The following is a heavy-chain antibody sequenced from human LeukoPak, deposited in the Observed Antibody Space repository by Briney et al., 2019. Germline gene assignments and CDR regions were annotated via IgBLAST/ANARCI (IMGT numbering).Heavy chain of an antibody. Sequence: GGSLRLSCAASGFTFSSYSMNWVRQAPGKGLEWVSSISSSSSYIYYADSVKGRFTISRDNAKNSLYLQMNSLRAEDTAVYYCSRAPSTYYDILTGHMDVWGQGTTVTVSS. D-gene: IGHD3-9*01. CDR2: ISSSSSYI. CDR1: GFTFSSYS. J-gene: IGHJ6*02. V-gene: IGHV3-21*01. CDR3: SRAPSTYYDILTGHMDV.